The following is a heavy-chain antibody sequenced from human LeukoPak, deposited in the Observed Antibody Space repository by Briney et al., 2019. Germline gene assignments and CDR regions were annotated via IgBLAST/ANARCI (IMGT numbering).Heavy chain of an antibody. D-gene: IGHD6-6*01. CDR2: ISGSGDST. CDR3: AIVSFGIGARY. J-gene: IGHJ4*02. V-gene: IGHV3-23*01. Sequence: GGSLRLSCAASGFTFSSYAMSWVRQAPGKGLEWVSAISGSGDSTCYADSVKGRFTISKNNPKNTLYLQPNSLRGDATAVYYCAIVSFGIGARYWGQGTLVTVSS. CDR1: GFTFSSYA.